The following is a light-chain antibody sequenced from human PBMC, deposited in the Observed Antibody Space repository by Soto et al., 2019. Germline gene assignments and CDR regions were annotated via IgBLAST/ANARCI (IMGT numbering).Light chain of an antibody. Sequence: EIVLTQSPGTLSLSPGERATLSCRASQSVSSYLAWYQQKPGQAPRLLIYGASNRATGIPERFSGSGSGTDFTLTISSLEPEDFAVYYCQQYGTSPITFGQGTRLEIK. J-gene: IGKJ5*01. CDR1: QSVSSY. CDR2: GAS. V-gene: IGKV3-20*01. CDR3: QQYGTSPIT.